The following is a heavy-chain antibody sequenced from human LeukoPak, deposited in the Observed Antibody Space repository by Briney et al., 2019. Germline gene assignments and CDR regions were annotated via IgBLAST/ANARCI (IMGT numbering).Heavy chain of an antibody. J-gene: IGHJ6*03. Sequence: GGSLRLSCAASGFTFSSYGMHWVRQAPGKGLEWVAFIRYDGSNKYYADSVKGRFTISRDNSKNTLYLQMNSLRAEDTAVYYCARRKRSSGWYNDYYYMGVWGKGTTVTVSS. D-gene: IGHD6-19*01. V-gene: IGHV3-30*02. CDR1: GFTFSSYG. CDR2: IRYDGSNK. CDR3: ARRKRSSGWYNDYYYMGV.